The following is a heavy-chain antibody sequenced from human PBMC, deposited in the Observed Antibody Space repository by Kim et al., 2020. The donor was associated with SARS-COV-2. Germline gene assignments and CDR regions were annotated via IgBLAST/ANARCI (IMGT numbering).Heavy chain of an antibody. CDR1: GFTFSSYE. CDR2: ISSSGSTI. V-gene: IGHV3-48*03. D-gene: IGHD2-2*01. CDR3: ARDLSSTSADYYYYYGMDV. J-gene: IGHJ6*02. Sequence: GGSLRLSCAASGFTFSSYEMNWVRQAPGKGLEWVSYISSSGSTIYYADSVKGRFTISRDNAKNSLYLQMNSLRAEDTAVYYCARDLSSTSADYYYYYGMDVWGQGTTVTVSS.